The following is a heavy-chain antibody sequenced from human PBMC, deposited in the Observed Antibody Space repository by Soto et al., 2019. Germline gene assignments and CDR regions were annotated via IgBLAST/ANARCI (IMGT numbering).Heavy chain of an antibody. Sequence: QVQLQQSGPGLVRPSQTLSLTCAISGDSVSRYTGAWNWVRQSPSRGLEWLGRTFYRSNWYTEYAVSVESRITINADSSMNQFSLQLNSVTPEDTAVYYCTRGKLTYYAMDVWGQGTTVTVSS. CDR3: TRGKLTYYAMDV. CDR1: GDSVSRYTGA. D-gene: IGHD1-7*01. V-gene: IGHV6-1*01. CDR2: TFYRSNWYT. J-gene: IGHJ6*02.